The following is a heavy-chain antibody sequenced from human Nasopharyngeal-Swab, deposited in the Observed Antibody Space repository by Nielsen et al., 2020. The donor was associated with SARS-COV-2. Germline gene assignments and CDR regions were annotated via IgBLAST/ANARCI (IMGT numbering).Heavy chain of an antibody. J-gene: IGHJ6*02. D-gene: IGHD3-10*01. V-gene: IGHV4-30-4*01. Sequence: WIRQPPGKGLEWIGYIYYSGSTYYNPSLKSRVTISVDTSKNQFSLKLSSVTAADTAVYYCAREPSYYYGSGSYYARYYYYGMDVWGQGTTVTVSS. CDR2: IYYSGST. CDR3: AREPSYYYGSGSYYARYYYYGMDV.